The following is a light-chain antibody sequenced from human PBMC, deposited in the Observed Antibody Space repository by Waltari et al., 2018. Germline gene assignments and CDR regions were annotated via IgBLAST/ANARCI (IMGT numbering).Light chain of an antibody. CDR3: QAWDSNTVI. Sequence: SYEFTQPPSVSVSPGQTASITCSGDILGGKFASWDQLRAGQAPVRVISQHNQRPSGIPGRFPASYSANKAPLTIIGTQAMDEADYYWQAWDSNTVIFGGGTKLSVL. V-gene: IGLV3-1*01. CDR2: QHN. CDR1: ILGGKF. J-gene: IGLJ2*01.